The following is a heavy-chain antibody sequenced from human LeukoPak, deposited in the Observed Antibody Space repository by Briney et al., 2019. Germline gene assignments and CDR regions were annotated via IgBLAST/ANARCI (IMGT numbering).Heavy chain of an antibody. J-gene: IGHJ6*02. CDR3: AGRAARRGADYYYGMDV. CDR2: ISSSSSYI. CDR1: GFTFSSYS. Sequence: GGSLRLSCAASGFTFSSYSMNWVRQAPGKGLEWVSSISSSSSYIYYADSVKGRFTISRDNAKNSLYLQMNSLRAEDTAVYYCAGRAARRGADYYYGMDVWGQGTTFTVSS. V-gene: IGHV3-21*01. D-gene: IGHD6-6*01.